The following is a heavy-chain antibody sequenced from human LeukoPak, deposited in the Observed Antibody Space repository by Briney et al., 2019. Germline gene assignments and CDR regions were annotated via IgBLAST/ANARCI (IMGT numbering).Heavy chain of an antibody. CDR1: GFTFSSYS. J-gene: IGHJ4*02. CDR3: ARDTIFGVVPYYFDY. D-gene: IGHD3-3*01. Sequence: GGSLRLSCAASGFTFSSYSMNWVRQAPGKGLEWVSSISSSSSYIYYADSVKGRFTIPRDNAKNSLYLQMNSLRAEDTAVYYCARDTIFGVVPYYFDYWGQGTLVTVSS. V-gene: IGHV3-21*01. CDR2: ISSSSSYI.